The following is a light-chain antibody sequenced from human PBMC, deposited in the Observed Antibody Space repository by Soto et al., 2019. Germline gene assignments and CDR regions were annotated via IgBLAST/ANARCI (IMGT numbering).Light chain of an antibody. V-gene: IGKV1-5*03. CDR2: KAS. Sequence: DIPMTQSPSTLSASVGNRVIITCRAGQSISRWLAWYQQRPGKAPKLLNSKASNLESGVPSRFSGSGSGTEFTLTISSLQPEDFATYYCQQHNSYPLTFGGRTKVETK. CDR1: QSISRW. J-gene: IGKJ4*01. CDR3: QQHNSYPLT.